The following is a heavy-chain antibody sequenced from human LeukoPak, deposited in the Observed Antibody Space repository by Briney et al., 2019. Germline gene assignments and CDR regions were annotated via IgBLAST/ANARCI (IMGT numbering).Heavy chain of an antibody. D-gene: IGHD3-10*01. V-gene: IGHV1-8*01. CDR3: ARAIYAGVLWFGGTDYYSGMDV. CDR2: MNPNSGNT. CDR1: GYTFTTYE. J-gene: IGHJ6*02. Sequence: ASVKVSCKASGYTFTTYEINWVRQATGQGLEWMGGMNPNSGNTDYAQKFQGRVTMTRDTSISTAYMELTSLTAEDTAVYYCARAIYAGVLWFGGTDYYSGMDVGGQGTTVTVSS.